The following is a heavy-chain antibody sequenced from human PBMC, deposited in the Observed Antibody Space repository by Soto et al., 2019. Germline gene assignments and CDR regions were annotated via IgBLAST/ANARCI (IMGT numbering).Heavy chain of an antibody. CDR1: GFTFSSYA. CDR2: ISGSGGST. D-gene: IGHD1-26*01. V-gene: IGHV3-23*01. CDR3: AKDRSTSPYSFDY. Sequence: EVQLLESGGGLVQPGGSLRLSCAASGFTFSSYAMSWVRQAPGKGLEWVSAISGSGGSTYYADSVKGRFTISRDNSKNTMNLHMNSLRAEDTDLYYCAKDRSTSPYSFDYWGQGTPVTVSS. J-gene: IGHJ4*02.